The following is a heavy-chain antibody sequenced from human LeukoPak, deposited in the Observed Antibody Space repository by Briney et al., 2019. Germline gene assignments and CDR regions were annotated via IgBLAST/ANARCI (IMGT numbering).Heavy chain of an antibody. Sequence: PSETLSLTCTVSGGSIGSYYWSWIRQPPGKGLEWIGYMFYSGGTYYNPSLKSRVTILADTSKSQFSLRLNSVTTADTAVYYCASSAARGNSYGFYGMDVWGQGTTVVVSS. D-gene: IGHD5-18*01. CDR3: ASSAARGNSYGFYGMDV. J-gene: IGHJ6*02. CDR1: GGSIGSYY. V-gene: IGHV4-59*01. CDR2: MFYSGGT.